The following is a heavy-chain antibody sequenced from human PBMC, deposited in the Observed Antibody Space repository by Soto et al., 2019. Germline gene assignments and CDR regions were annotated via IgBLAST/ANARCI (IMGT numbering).Heavy chain of an antibody. CDR2: ISGSATST. CDR3: AKGAARNPNDY. Sequence: EVQLLESGGGLVQPGGSLRLSCAASGFTFSNYAMIWVRQAPGKGLEWVSAISGSATSTFYADSVKGRFTISRDNSKSTLYPQMNSLRAEDAAVYYCAKGAARNPNDYWGQGTLVTVSS. V-gene: IGHV3-23*01. CDR1: GFTFSNYA. D-gene: IGHD6-6*01. J-gene: IGHJ4*02.